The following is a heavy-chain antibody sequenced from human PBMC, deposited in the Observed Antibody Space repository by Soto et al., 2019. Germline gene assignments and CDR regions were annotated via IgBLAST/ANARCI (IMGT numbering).Heavy chain of an antibody. CDR1: GDSTRSRYW. CDR2: INHGGGT. V-gene: IGHV4-4*02. J-gene: IGHJ5*02. D-gene: IGHD3-16*01. CDR3: VRIRYQLPSSVLWLDP. Sequence: PSETLSLTCGVSGDSTRSRYWWTWLRRPPGRGLEWIGEINHGGGTNYNPSLKSRVTMSVDTSQNQFSLRLISVTAADTAMYFCVRIRYQLPSSVLWLDPWGQGTPVTVSS.